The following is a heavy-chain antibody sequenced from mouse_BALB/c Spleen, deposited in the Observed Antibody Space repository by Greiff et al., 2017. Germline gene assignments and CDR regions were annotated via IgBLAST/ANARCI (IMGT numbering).Heavy chain of an antibody. D-gene: IGHD1-1*01. V-gene: IGHV2-6-2*01. CDR1: GFSLTSYG. Sequence: LVAPSQSLSITCTVSGFSLTSYGVHWVRQPPGKGLEWLVVIWSDGSTTYNSALKSRLSISKDNSKSQVFLKMNSLQTDDTAMYYCARHIITTVVADYYAMDYWGQGTSVTVSS. CDR2: IWSDGST. CDR3: ARHIITTVVADYYAMDY. J-gene: IGHJ4*01.